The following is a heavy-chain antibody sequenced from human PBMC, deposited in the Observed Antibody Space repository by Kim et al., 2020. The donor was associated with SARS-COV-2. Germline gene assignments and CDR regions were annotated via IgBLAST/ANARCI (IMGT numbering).Heavy chain of an antibody. CDR1: GYTFTGYY. J-gene: IGHJ3*02. V-gene: IGHV1-2*06. CDR2: INPNSGGT. D-gene: IGHD2-21*02. CDR3: ARVCRGGNSCFGAFDI. Sequence: ASVKVSCKASGYTFTGYYMHWVRQAPGQGLEWMGRINPNSGGTNYAQKFQGRVTMTRDTSISTAYMELSRLRSDDTAVYYCARVCRGGNSCFGAFDIWGQGTMVTVSS.